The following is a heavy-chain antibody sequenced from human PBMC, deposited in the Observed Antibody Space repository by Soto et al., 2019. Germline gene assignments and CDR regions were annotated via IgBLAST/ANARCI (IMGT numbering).Heavy chain of an antibody. CDR3: ARSYNTTWTSWGP. CDR2: VYYTGTT. V-gene: IGHV4-59*01. CDR1: GGSINSYY. D-gene: IGHD2-2*01. Sequence: PSETLSLTCSVSGGSINSYYWSWIRQPPGKGLEWIGYVYYTGTTNYNSSFKSRVTISVDTSKNQFSLKLSSVTAADTAMYYCARSYNTTWTSWGPWGQGTLVTVSS. J-gene: IGHJ5*02.